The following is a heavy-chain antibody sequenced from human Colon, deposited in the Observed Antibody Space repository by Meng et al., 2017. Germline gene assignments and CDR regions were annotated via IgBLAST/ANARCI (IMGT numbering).Heavy chain of an antibody. CDR3: AERGGGY. D-gene: IGHD1-1*01. CDR1: GGPISDNH. J-gene: IGHJ4*02. Sequence: QVHLQESGPGLVKPSETRSLTCTISGGPISDNHWSWSRQPPGKGMEWIGSVHYSGSANYNPSLKSRVTISVDTSKNQFSLRLISVTAADTGVYYCAERGGGYWGRGALVTVSS. V-gene: IGHV4-59*03. CDR2: VHYSGSA.